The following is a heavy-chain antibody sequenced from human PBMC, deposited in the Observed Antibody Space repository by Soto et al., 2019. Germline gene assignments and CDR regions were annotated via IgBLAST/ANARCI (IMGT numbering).Heavy chain of an antibody. CDR1: GFTFSSYW. J-gene: IGHJ6*02. CDR2: IKQDGSEE. V-gene: IGHV3-7*01. CDR3: ARIAATGRGWDV. Sequence: EVQLVESGGGLVQPGGSLRLSCVDSGFTFSSYWMSWVRQAPVKGLEWVGNIKQDGSEENYVDSLKGRFTSSRDNAKNLMYLQMNSLRAEDTAVYYCARIAATGRGWDVWGQGTTVVVSS. D-gene: IGHD6-13*01.